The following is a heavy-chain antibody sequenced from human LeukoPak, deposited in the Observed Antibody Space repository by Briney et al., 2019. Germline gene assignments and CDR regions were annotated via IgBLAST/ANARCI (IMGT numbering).Heavy chain of an antibody. D-gene: IGHD5-24*01. V-gene: IGHV4-39*01. CDR2: IYYSGST. CDR3: ARMDGYNDFDY. J-gene: IGHJ4*02. Sequence: KASETLSLTCTVSGGSISCSSYYWGWIRQPPGKGLEWIGSIYYSGSTYYNPSLKSRVTISVDTSKNQFSLKLSSVTAADTAVYYCARMDGYNDFDYWGQGTLVTVSS. CDR1: GGSISCSSYY.